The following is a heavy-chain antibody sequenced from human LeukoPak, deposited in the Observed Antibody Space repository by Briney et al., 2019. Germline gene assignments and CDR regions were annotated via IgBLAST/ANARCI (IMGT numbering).Heavy chain of an antibody. CDR3: ARLSPSVGIDY. Sequence: PGGSLRLSCVASGYTFSMYWMTWFRQAPGKGLEWVANIKQDGSQKNYVDSVKGRFSISRDNAKKSLYLQMNSLRDEDTAVYYCARLSPSVGIDYWGQGTLVTVSS. CDR1: GYTFSMYW. J-gene: IGHJ4*02. V-gene: IGHV3-7*01. CDR2: IKQDGSQK. D-gene: IGHD2/OR15-2a*01.